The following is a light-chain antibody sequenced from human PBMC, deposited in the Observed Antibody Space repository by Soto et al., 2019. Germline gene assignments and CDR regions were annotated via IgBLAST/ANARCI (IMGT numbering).Light chain of an antibody. CDR3: LQYNTYPWT. J-gene: IGKJ1*01. Sequence: DIQMTQSPSTLSASIGDRVTITCRASQSLRTWLAWFQQKPGEAPKGLIYKVSYLESGVPPRFDGSGSETEFTLTINGLQPDDCATYACLQYNTYPWTFGQGTKVEIK. CDR1: QSLRTW. CDR2: KVS. V-gene: IGKV1-5*03.